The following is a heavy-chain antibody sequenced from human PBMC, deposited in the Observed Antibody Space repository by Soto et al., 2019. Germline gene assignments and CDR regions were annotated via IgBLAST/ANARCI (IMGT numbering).Heavy chain of an antibody. Sequence: ASVKVSCKASGYTFTDYYMHWVRQTPGQGLEWMGWINPNSGGTNYAQKFQGRVTMTRDTSISTAYMELSRLRSDDTAVYYCARKLELRGSYYYYYDMDVWGQGTTVTVSS. CDR1: GYTFTDYY. J-gene: IGHJ6*02. D-gene: IGHD1-7*01. V-gene: IGHV1-2*02. CDR3: ARKLELRGSYYYYYDMDV. CDR2: INPNSGGT.